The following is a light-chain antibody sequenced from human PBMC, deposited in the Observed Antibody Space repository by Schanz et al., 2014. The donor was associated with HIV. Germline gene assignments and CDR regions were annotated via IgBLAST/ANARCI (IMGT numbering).Light chain of an antibody. Sequence: SVLTQPPSASGTPGQRVTISCSGSSSNIGSNAVNWYQQLPGTAPKLLIYSNDQRPSGVPDRFSGSKSGTSASLAISWLQAEDEADYYCQTYDSSLSGYVFGTGTKLTVL. CDR2: SND. CDR1: SSNIGSNA. J-gene: IGLJ1*01. V-gene: IGLV1-44*01. CDR3: QTYDSSLSGYV.